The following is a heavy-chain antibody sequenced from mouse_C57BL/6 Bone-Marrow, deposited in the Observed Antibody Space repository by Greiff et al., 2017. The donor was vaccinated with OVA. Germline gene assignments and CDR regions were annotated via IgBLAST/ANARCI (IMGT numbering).Heavy chain of an antibody. CDR3: TRQGYGSSKNYAMDY. D-gene: IGHD1-1*01. CDR1: GFTFSSYA. Sequence: EVKLVESGEGLVKPGGSLKLSCAASGFTFSSYAMSWVRQTPEKRLEWVAYISSGGDYIYYADTVKGRFTISRDNARNTLYLQMSRRKSEDTAMYYCTRQGYGSSKNYAMDYWGQGTSVTVSS. CDR2: ISSGGDYI. J-gene: IGHJ4*01. V-gene: IGHV5-9-1*02.